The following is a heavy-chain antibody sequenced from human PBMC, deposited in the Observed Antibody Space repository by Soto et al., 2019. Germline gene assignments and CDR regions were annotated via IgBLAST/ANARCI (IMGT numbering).Heavy chain of an antibody. D-gene: IGHD3-16*02. J-gene: IGHJ6*02. CDR1: GFTFSNAW. Sequence: EVQMVESGGGLVKPGGSLRLSCAASGFTFSNAWMNWVRQAPGKVLEWVGRIKSKTDGGTTDYAAPVKGRFTISRDDSKNTLYLPMNSRKTEDTAVYYCIKAVDSLTPGTGGYYGMDVWGQGNTVTVSS. V-gene: IGHV3-15*07. CDR2: IKSKTDGGTT. CDR3: IKAVDSLTPGTGGYYGMDV.